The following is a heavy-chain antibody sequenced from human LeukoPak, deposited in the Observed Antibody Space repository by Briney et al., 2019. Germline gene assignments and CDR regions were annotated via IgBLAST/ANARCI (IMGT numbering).Heavy chain of an antibody. Sequence: GSLRLSCVASGFTFSNYWMTWVRQAPGKGLEWVANMKEDGSEEFYVDSVKGRFTISRDNGKNSVFLQMNSLRVEDTAVYYCARDPLRRFDYWGQGILVTVSS. CDR1: GFTFSNYW. V-gene: IGHV3-7*03. CDR2: MKEDGSEE. J-gene: IGHJ4*02. CDR3: ARDPLRRFDY.